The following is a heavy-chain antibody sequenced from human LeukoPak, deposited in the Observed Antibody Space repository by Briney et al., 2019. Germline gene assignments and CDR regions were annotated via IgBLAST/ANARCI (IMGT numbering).Heavy chain of an antibody. CDR3: ARGGGSGYYYPPFY. J-gene: IGHJ4*02. V-gene: IGHV3-11*01. D-gene: IGHD3-22*01. CDR2: ISRSGSTK. Sequence: GGSLRLSCAASGFTFSDYNMRWIRQAPGKGLEWVSSISRSGSTKYYADSVKGRFTISRDNAKNSLFLQMNSLRAEDTAVYYCARGGGSGYYYPPFYWGQGTLVTVSS. CDR1: GFTFSDYN.